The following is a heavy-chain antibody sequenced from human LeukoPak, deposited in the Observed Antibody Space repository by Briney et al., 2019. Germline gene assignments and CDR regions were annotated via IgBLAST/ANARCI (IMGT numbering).Heavy chain of an antibody. CDR1: GGSISSYY. CDR2: IYYSGST. V-gene: IGHV4-59*08. J-gene: IGHJ4*02. Sequence: SETLSLTCTVSGGSISSYYWSWIRQPPGKGLEWIGYIYYSGSTNYNPSLKSRVTISVDTSKNQFSLKLSSVTAADTAVYYCARHDGDYAIDYWGQGTLVTVSS. D-gene: IGHD4-17*01. CDR3: ARHDGDYAIDY.